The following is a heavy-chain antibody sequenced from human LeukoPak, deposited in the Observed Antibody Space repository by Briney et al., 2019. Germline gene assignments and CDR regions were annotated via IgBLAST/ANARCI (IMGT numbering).Heavy chain of an antibody. D-gene: IGHD2-8*01. CDR3: VKDDFSSILMVGALDI. Sequence: GGSLRLSCAASGFTFSEYAMNWVRQAPGKGLEWVSTISRRSSGTAYYADSVKDRFTISRDNTKNTLYLQMSSLGAEDADVYYGVKDDFSSILMVGALDIWGQGTMVTVSS. CDR2: ISRRSSGTA. V-gene: IGHV3-23*01. J-gene: IGHJ3*02. CDR1: GFTFSEYA.